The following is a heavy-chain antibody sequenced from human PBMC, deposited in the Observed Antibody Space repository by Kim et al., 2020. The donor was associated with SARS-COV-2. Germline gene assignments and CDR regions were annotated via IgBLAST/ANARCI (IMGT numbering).Heavy chain of an antibody. J-gene: IGHJ6*02. CDR2: ISYDGSNK. CDR1: GFTFSSYG. CDR3: ARGGLHYDSSGDYYYYSGMDV. D-gene: IGHD3-22*01. Sequence: GGSLRLSCAASGFTFSSYGMHWVRQAPGKGLEWVAVISYDGSNKYYADSVKGRFTISRDNSKNKNTLYLQMNSLRAEDTAVFYWARGGLHYDSSGDYYYYSGMDVWGQGTTVTVSS. V-gene: IGHV3-30*03.